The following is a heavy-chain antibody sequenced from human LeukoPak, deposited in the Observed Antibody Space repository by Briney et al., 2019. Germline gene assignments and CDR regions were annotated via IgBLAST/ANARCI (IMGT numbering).Heavy chain of an antibody. CDR1: RYTFTSYH. D-gene: IGHD3-22*01. CDR3: ARGMFDNSGTYYYFYYALDV. V-gene: IGHV1-8*01. J-gene: IGHJ6*02. Sequence: ASVKVSCKASRYTFTSYHIDWVRQAPGQGPEWMGWMNAKSGPTGYAQKLEGRVTMTRDTSTNTAYMELSGLRSEDTAVYYCARGMFDNSGTYYYFYYALDVWGQGTTVTVSS. CDR2: MNAKSGPT.